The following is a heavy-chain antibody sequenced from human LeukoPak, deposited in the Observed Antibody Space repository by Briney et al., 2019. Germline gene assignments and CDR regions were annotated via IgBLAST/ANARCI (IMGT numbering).Heavy chain of an antibody. Sequence: SETLSLTCTVSGDSISSYYWSWIRQPPWKGLDWIGYIYTSGGTNYIPSLKGRVTISIDTSKNQFSLKLSSVTAADSAVYYCARLTRLSTSPDRYYLDYWGQGTLVTVSS. J-gene: IGHJ4*02. V-gene: IGHV4-4*09. CDR3: ARLTRLSTSPDRYYLDY. D-gene: IGHD6-6*01. CDR1: GDSISSYY. CDR2: IYTSGGT.